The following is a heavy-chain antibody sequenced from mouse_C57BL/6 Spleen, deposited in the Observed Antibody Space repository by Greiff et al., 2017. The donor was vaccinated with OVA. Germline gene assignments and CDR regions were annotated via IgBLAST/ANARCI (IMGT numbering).Heavy chain of an antibody. CDR1: GYTFTSYG. V-gene: IGHV1-81*01. CDR3: ARGRGYDYWYFDV. D-gene: IGHD2-3*01. CDR2: IYPRSGNT. Sequence: QVQLKESGAELARPGASVKLSCKASGYTFTSYGISWVKQRTGQGLEWIGEIYPRSGNTYYNEKFKGKATLTADKSSSTAYMELRSLTSEDSAVYFCARGRGYDYWYFDVWGTGTTVTVSS. J-gene: IGHJ1*03.